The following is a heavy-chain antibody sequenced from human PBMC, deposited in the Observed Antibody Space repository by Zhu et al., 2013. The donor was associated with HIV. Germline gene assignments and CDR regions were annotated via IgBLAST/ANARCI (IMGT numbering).Heavy chain of an antibody. CDR3: VRSLSWTRFSLRGDWFDP. V-gene: IGHV1-2*02. D-gene: IGHD3-3*01. J-gene: IGHJ5*02. CDR1: GGSFSHYA. Sequence: QVTVMQSEAVVKKPGSSVRISCKSTGGSFSHYAMNWVRRAPGQGLEWIGWMSPDTGDTKYDRRFQARVSMTRDTSINTAYLELTGLTSDDTAVYYCVRSLSWTRFSLRGDWFDPWGQGVLVSVSS. CDR2: MSPDTGDT.